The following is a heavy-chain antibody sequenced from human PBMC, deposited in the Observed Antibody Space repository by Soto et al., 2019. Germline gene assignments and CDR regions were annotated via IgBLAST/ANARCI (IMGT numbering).Heavy chain of an antibody. Sequence: SETLSLTCTVSGGSISSSSYYWGWIRQPPGKGLEWIGSIYYSGSTYYNPSLKSRVTISVDTSKNQFSLKLSSVTAADTAVYYCARHYDSSGYPGILDYWGQGTLVTVSS. CDR2: IYYSGST. J-gene: IGHJ4*02. CDR3: ARHYDSSGYPGILDY. D-gene: IGHD3-22*01. V-gene: IGHV4-39*01. CDR1: GGSISSSSYY.